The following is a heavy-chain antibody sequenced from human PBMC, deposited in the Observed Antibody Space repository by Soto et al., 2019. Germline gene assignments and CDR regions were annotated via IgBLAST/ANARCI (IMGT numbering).Heavy chain of an antibody. V-gene: IGHV3-23*01. J-gene: IGHJ4*02. D-gene: IGHD6-13*01. CDR2: ISGSGGST. CDR3: AKGLRAAAGTRGDEKPFDY. CDR1: GFTFSSYA. Sequence: GESLKISCAASGFTFSSYAMSWVRQAPGKGLEWVSAISGSGGSTYYADSVKGRFTISRDKSKNTLYLQMNSLRAEDTAVYYCAKGLRAAAGTRGDEKPFDYWGQGTLVTVSS.